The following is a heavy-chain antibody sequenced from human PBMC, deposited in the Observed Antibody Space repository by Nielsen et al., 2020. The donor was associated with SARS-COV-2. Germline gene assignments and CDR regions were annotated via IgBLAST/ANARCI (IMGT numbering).Heavy chain of an antibody. D-gene: IGHD4-11*01. J-gene: IGHJ6*03. CDR1: GDTLSSHG. CDR2: IIRLSGA. Sequence: SVKVSCKASGDTLSSHGLFWVRQAPGQGLEWIGAIIRLSGANYAQKFQGRVTITADGSTSTAYMELSSLRSEDTAVYYCARGSQGQQLNYYMDVWGKGTTVTVSS. V-gene: IGHV1-69*13. CDR3: ARGSQGQQLNYYMDV.